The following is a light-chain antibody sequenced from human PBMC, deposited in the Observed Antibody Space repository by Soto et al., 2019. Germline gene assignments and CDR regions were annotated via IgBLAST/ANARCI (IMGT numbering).Light chain of an antibody. J-gene: IGKJ4*01. CDR2: KAS. CDR3: QQYTTYPLT. Sequence: DIHRTQSPSTLSASVGDSVAITCRASQTLTGWLAWYQQKPGKAPKLLISKASNLESGVPSRFSGSGSGTDFTLTISSLQPDDFATYFCQQYTTYPLTFGGGTKVEI. CDR1: QTLTGW. V-gene: IGKV1-5*03.